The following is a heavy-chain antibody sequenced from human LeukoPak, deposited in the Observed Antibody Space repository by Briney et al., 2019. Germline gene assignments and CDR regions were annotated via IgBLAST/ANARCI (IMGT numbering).Heavy chain of an antibody. CDR1: GFTFSNYA. D-gene: IGHD6-19*01. Sequence: QSGGSLRLSCAASGFTFSNYAMNWVRQAPGKGLEWVSTVSATGVGTYHAASVKGHFTISRDNSKNTLYLQMSSLRAEDTAVYYCAKGVGTEWTSSGYDYWGQGTLVTVSS. J-gene: IGHJ4*02. CDR2: VSATGVGT. V-gene: IGHV3-23*01. CDR3: AKGVGTEWTSSGYDY.